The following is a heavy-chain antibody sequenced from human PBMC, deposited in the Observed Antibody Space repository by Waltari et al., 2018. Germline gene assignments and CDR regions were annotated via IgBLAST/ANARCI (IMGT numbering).Heavy chain of an antibody. J-gene: IGHJ5*02. CDR1: GFTFSSYA. Sequence: EVQLLESGGGLVQPGGSLRLSCAASGFTFSSYAMSWVRQAPGKGLEWVSAISGSGGSTYYADSVKGRFTISRDNSKNTLYLQMNSLRAEDTAVYYCAKDSAVRSGSGWLYNWFDPWGQGTLVTVSS. CDR2: ISGSGGST. CDR3: AKDSAVRSGSGWLYNWFDP. D-gene: IGHD6-19*01. V-gene: IGHV3-23*01.